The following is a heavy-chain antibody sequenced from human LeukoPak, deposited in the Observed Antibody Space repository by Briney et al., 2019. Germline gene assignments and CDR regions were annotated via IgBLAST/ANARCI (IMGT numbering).Heavy chain of an antibody. Sequence: SETLSLTCAVYGGSFSGYYWSWIRQPPGKGLEWIGEINHSGSTNYNPSLKRRVTISVDTSKNQFSLKLSSVTAADTAVYYCARGRKDIVVVPAAIFNYWGQGTLVTVSS. V-gene: IGHV4-34*01. CDR3: ARGRKDIVVVPAAIFNY. CDR2: INHSGST. CDR1: GGSFSGYY. D-gene: IGHD2-2*01. J-gene: IGHJ4*02.